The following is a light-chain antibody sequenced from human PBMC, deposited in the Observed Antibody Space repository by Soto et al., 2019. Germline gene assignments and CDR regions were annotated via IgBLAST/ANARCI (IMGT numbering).Light chain of an antibody. J-gene: IGKJ1*01. CDR1: QSVSSN. CDR3: QQYNNWPPVT. Sequence: EIVLTQSPGTLSLSPGERATLSCRASQSVSSNLSWYQQKPVQAPRLLIYGASTRATGIPARFSGSGSGTEFTLTISSLQSEDFAVYYCQQYNNWPPVTFGQGTKVDI. V-gene: IGKV3-15*01. CDR2: GAS.